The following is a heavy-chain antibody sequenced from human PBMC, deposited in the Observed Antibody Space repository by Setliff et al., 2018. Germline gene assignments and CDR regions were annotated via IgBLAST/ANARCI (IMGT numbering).Heavy chain of an antibody. CDR3: ARSESCGSTHCSPYDY. J-gene: IGHJ4*02. D-gene: IGHD2-2*01. Sequence: PGGSLRLSCAASGFTFSSDSVSWVRQAPGKGLEWVSSISSSSSCIFYADSVKGRFTISRDNAKNSLYLQMNSLRAEDTAVYYCARSESCGSTHCSPYDYWGQGALVTAPQ. CDR1: GFTFSSDS. CDR2: ISSSSSCI. V-gene: IGHV3-21*01.